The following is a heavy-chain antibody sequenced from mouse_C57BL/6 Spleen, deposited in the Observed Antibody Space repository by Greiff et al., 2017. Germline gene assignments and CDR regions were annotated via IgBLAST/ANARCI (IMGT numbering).Heavy chain of an antibody. CDR1: GYTFTSYW. J-gene: IGHJ3*01. Sequence: QVQLQQPGAELVKPGASVKLSCKASGYTFTSYWMQWVKQRPGQGLEWIGEIDPSDSYTNYNQKFKGKATLTVDTSSSTAYMQLSSLTSEDSAVYYCARPAHAWFAYWGQGTLVTVSA. CDR2: IDPSDSYT. D-gene: IGHD3-2*02. CDR3: ARPAHAWFAY. V-gene: IGHV1-50*01.